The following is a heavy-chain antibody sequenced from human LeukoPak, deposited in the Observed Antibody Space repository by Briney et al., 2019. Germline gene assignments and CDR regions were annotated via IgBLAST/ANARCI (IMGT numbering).Heavy chain of an antibody. CDR3: ARVHSSSWSFDY. CDR1: GFTVSSNY. V-gene: IGHV3-53*01. Sequence: GGSLRLSCAASGFTVSSNYMSWVRQAPGKGLEWVSVIYSGGSTYYADSVKGRFTISRDNSKNTLYLQMNSLRAEDTAVYYCARVHSSSWSFDYWGQGTLVTVSP. D-gene: IGHD6-13*01. CDR2: IYSGGST. J-gene: IGHJ4*02.